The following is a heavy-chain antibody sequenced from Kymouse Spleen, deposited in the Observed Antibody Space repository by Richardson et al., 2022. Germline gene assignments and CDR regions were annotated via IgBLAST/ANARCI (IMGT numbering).Heavy chain of an antibody. V-gene: IGHV4-34*01. CDR3: ARVGAAAGPFDY. CDR1: GGSFSGYY. Sequence: QVQLQQWGAGLLKPSETLSLTCAVYGGSFSGYYWSWIRQPPGKGLEWIGEINHSGSTNYNPSLKSRVTISVDTSKNQFSLKLSSVTAADTAVYYCARVGAAAGPFDYWGQGTLVTVSS. CDR2: INHSGST. J-gene: IGHJ4*02. D-gene: IGHD6-13*01.